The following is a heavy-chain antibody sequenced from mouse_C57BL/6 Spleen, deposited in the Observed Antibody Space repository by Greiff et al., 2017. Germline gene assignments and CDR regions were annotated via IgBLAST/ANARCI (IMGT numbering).Heavy chain of an antibody. V-gene: IGHV1-80*01. Sequence: VQLQQSGAELVKPGASVKLSCKASGYAFSSYWMNWVKQRPGKGLEWIGQIYPGDGDTNYNGKFKGKATLTADKSSSTAYMQLSSLTSEDSAVYSCARNYGRSRDYAMNDWGQGTSVTVSS. CDR1: GYAFSSYW. J-gene: IGHJ4*01. CDR3: ARNYGRSRDYAMND. D-gene: IGHD1-1*01. CDR2: IYPGDGDT.